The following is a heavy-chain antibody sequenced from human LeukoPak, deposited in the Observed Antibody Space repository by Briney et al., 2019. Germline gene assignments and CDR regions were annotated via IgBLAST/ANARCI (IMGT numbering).Heavy chain of an antibody. V-gene: IGHV3-13*01. D-gene: IGHD6-13*01. CDR1: GFTFSSYD. CDR2: IGTAGDT. J-gene: IGHJ6*02. Sequence: GGSLRLSCAASGFTFSSYDMHWVRQVTGKGLEWVSAIGTAGDTYYPGSVKGRFTISRENAKNSLYLQMNSLRAGDTAVYYCARMPFVAAGTVYYYGMDVWGQGTTVTVSS. CDR3: ARMPFVAAGTVYYYGMDV.